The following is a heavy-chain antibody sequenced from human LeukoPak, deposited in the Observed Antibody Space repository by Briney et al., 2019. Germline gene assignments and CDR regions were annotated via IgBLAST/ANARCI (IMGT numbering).Heavy chain of an antibody. V-gene: IGHV1-24*01. J-gene: IGHJ6*03. CDR1: GYTLTELS. Sequence: ASVKVSRKVSGYTLTELSMHWVRQAPGKGLEWMGGFDPEDGETIYAQKFQGRVTMTEDTSTDTAYMELSSLRSEDTAVYYCATRLQKYYDFWSGYQQKYYYYYMDVWGKGTTVTVSS. D-gene: IGHD3-3*01. CDR2: FDPEDGET. CDR3: ATRLQKYYDFWSGYQQKYYYYYMDV.